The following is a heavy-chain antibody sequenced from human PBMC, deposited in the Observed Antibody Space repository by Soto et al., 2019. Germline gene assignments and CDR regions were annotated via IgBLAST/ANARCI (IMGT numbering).Heavy chain of an antibody. J-gene: IGHJ3*02. CDR2: IYYSGST. Sequence: TSETLSLTCTVSGGSISSSSYYWGWIRQPPGKGLEWIGSIYYSGSTYYNPPLKSRVTISVDTSKNQFSLKLSSVTAADTAVYYCARTVDYGDETGAFDIWGQGTMVTVSS. CDR3: ARTVDYGDETGAFDI. CDR1: GGSISSSSYY. V-gene: IGHV4-39*01. D-gene: IGHD4-17*01.